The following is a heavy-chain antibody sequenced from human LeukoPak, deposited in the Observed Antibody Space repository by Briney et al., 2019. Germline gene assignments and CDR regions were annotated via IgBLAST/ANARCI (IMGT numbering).Heavy chain of an antibody. CDR1: GGSFSGYY. V-gene: IGHV4-34*01. CDR2: INHSGST. D-gene: IGHD6-13*01. J-gene: IGHJ4*02. CDR3: ARGPRGYSSSWYGY. Sequence: SETLSLTCAVYGGSFSGYYWSWIRQPPGKGLEWIGEINHSGSTNYNPSLKSRVTISVDTSKNQFSLKLSSVTAADTAVYYCARGPRGYSSSWYGYWGQGTLVTVSS.